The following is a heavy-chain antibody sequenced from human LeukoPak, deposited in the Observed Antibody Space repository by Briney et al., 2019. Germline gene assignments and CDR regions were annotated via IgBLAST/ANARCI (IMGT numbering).Heavy chain of an antibody. J-gene: IGHJ3*02. CDR2: INAGNGNT. Sequence: ASVKVSCKASGYTFTSYAMHWVRQAPGQRLEWMEWINAGNGNTKYSQKFQGRVTITRDTSASTAYMELSSLRSEDTAVYYCARWALTGYPPEAFDIWGQGTMVTVSS. CDR1: GYTFTSYA. D-gene: IGHD3-9*01. V-gene: IGHV1-3*01. CDR3: ARWALTGYPPEAFDI.